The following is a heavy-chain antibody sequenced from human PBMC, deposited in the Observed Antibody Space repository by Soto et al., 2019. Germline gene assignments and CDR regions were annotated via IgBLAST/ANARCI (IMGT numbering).Heavy chain of an antibody. J-gene: IGHJ4*02. D-gene: IGHD4-17*01. CDR2: IIYDGSRK. CDR3: ARANYGDYWDY. Sequence: QVQLVESGGGVVQPGRSRRLSCATSGFTFSGFAIHWVRQAPGKGLEWVAVIIYDGSRKYYADSVQGRFTISRDNSKNTLYLQMNSLRPEDTAVYYCARANYGDYWDYWGQGTLVTVSS. V-gene: IGHV3-30-3*01. CDR1: GFTFSGFA.